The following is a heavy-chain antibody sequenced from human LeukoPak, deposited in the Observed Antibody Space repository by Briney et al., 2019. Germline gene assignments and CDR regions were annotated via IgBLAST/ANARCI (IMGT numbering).Heavy chain of an antibody. V-gene: IGHV4-59*01. D-gene: IGHD3-22*01. Sequence: SETLSLTCIVSGGSISSYYWSWIRQPPGKGPEWIGYIYYSGSTNYNPSLKSRVTISVDTSKNQFSLKLSSVTAADTAVYYCARATYYYDSSGLTFDYWGQGTLVTVSS. J-gene: IGHJ4*02. CDR1: GGSISSYY. CDR2: IYYSGST. CDR3: ARATYYYDSSGLTFDY.